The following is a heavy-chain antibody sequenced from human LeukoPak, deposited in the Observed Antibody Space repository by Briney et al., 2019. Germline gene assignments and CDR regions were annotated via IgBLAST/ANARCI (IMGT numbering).Heavy chain of an antibody. Sequence: ASVKVSCKASGYTFTGYYMHWVRQAPGQGLEWMGWINPNGGGTNYAQKFQGRVSMTRGTSISTAYMELSRLRSDDTAVYYCARVAVVVPDAIPGAGDNYYYHMDVWGKGTTVTVSS. D-gene: IGHD2-2*02. V-gene: IGHV1-2*02. CDR1: GYTFTGYY. CDR3: ARVAVVVPDAIPGAGDNYYYHMDV. CDR2: INPNGGGT. J-gene: IGHJ6*03.